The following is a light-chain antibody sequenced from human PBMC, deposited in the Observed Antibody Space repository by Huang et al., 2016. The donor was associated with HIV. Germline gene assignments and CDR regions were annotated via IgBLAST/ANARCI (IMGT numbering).Light chain of an antibody. J-gene: IGKJ2*01. Sequence: DIQMTQSPSSLSASVGDRVTITCRASQSISNSLNWYQQKPGKAPELLIYAASHLQTGVPSRFSGSGSGTDFTLTISSLQSEDFASYFCQQSYSSLLYTFGQGTKLEIK. CDR1: QSISNS. CDR2: AAS. V-gene: IGKV1-39*01. CDR3: QQSYSSLLYT.